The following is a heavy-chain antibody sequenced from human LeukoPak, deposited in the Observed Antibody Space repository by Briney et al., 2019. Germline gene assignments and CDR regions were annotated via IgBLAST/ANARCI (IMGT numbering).Heavy chain of an antibody. V-gene: IGHV3-21*01. D-gene: IGHD1-26*01. CDR3: ARDAWEVPYVSTYFDY. CDR1: GFTFRNYD. Sequence: GGSLRLSCAASGFTFRNYDIHWIRQAPGKGLEWVSSIDTDGTYIHYADSVKGRFTISRDNSKNSLYLQMNSLRAEDTAVYYCARDAWEVPYVSTYFDYWGQGTLVTVSS. J-gene: IGHJ4*02. CDR2: IDTDGTYI.